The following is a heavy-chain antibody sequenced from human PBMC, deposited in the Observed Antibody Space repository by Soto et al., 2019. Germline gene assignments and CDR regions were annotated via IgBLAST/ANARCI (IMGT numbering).Heavy chain of an antibody. CDR3: ARDLFSSSKINDYYYYYGMDV. CDR2: VSAYNGNT. V-gene: IGHV1-18*01. J-gene: IGHJ6*02. Sequence: ASVKVSCKASGYTFTSYGISWVRQAPGQGLEWMGWVSAYNGNTNYAQKLQGRVTMTTDTSTSTAYMELRSLRSDDTAVYYCARDLFSSSKINDYYYYYGMDVWGQGTMVTLSS. D-gene: IGHD6-6*01. CDR1: GYTFTSYG.